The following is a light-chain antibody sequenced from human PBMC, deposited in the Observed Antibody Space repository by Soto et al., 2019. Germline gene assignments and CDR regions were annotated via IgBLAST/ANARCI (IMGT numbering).Light chain of an antibody. CDR2: EVS. CDR3: NSYTSKTTGV. CDR1: SSDVGGYNY. J-gene: IGLJ1*01. Sequence: QSALTHPASVSGSPGQSITFSCTGTSSDVGGYNYVSWYQQHPGKAPKLIIYEVSNRPSGVSNRFSGSKSGNTASLTISGLKAEDQADYYCNSYTSKTTGVFGTGTKVTVL. V-gene: IGLV2-14*01.